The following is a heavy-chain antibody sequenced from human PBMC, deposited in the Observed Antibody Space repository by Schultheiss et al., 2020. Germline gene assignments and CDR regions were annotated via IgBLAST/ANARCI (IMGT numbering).Heavy chain of an antibody. D-gene: IGHD1-14*01. Sequence: ASVKVSCKASGYTFTSYAMNWVRQATGQGLEWMGWMNPNSGNTGYAQKFQGRVTMTTDTSTSTAYMELRSLRSDDTAVYYCARVPEHYYYYYMDVWGKGTTVTVSS. CDR1: GYTFTSYA. J-gene: IGHJ6*03. V-gene: IGHV1-8*02. CDR3: ARVPEHYYYYYMDV. CDR2: MNPNSGNT.